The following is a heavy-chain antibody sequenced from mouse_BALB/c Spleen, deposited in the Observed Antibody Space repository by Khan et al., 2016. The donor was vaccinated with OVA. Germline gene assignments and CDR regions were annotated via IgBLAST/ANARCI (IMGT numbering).Heavy chain of an antibody. CDR3: ARRGLRWDFDY. CDR2: INPSTGYT. CDR1: GYTFINYW. V-gene: IGHV1-7*01. J-gene: IGHJ2*01. Sequence: QVQLKQSGAELAKPGASVKMSCKASGYTFINYWILWVKQRPVQGLEWIGYINPSTGYTEYNQHFKDQATLTAAKSPSTAYLQLSSLTSEDSAVYYCARRGLRWDFDYWGQGTTLTVSS. D-gene: IGHD1-1*01.